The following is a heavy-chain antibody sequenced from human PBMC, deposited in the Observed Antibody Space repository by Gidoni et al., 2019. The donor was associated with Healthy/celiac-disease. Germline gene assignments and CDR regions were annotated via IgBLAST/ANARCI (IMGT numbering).Heavy chain of an antibody. CDR1: GGTFSSHA. V-gene: IGHV1-69*01. Sequence: QVQLVQSGAEVKKPGSSVQVSCKASGGTFSSHAISWVRQAPGQGLGWMGGIIPIVGTANYAQKFQGRVTITADESTSTAYMELRSLRSEDTDVYYCAGLYYYDSSGYYSPNDYWGQGTLVTVSS. D-gene: IGHD3-22*01. CDR3: AGLYYYDSSGYYSPNDY. CDR2: IIPIVGTA. J-gene: IGHJ4*02.